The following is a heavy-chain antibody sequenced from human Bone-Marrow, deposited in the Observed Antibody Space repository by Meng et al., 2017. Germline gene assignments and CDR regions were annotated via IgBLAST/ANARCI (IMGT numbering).Heavy chain of an antibody. CDR2: IYYSGST. Sequence: SETLSLTCTVSGGSISSYYWSWIRQPPGKGLEWIGYIYYSGSTNYNPSLKSRVTISVDTSKNQFSLELSSVTAANTAVYYCERGSGELLRFLEWLLYPDALDIWGQGTMVTVSS. CDR3: ERGSGELLRFLEWLLYPDALDI. J-gene: IGHJ3*02. V-gene: IGHV4-59*01. D-gene: IGHD3-3*01. CDR1: GGSISSYY.